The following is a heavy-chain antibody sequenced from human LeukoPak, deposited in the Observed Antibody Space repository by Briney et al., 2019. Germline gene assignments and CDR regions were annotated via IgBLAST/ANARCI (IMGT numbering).Heavy chain of an antibody. V-gene: IGHV4-59*01. J-gene: IGHJ4*02. CDR1: GGSISSYY. CDR3: AGVEMATIGFSVDY. CDR2: IYYSGST. Sequence: SETLSLTCTVSGGSISSYYWSWIRQPPGKGLEWIGYIYYSGSTNYNPSLKSRVTISVDTSKNQFSLKLSSVTAADTAVYYRAGVEMATIGFSVDYWGQGTLVTVSS. D-gene: IGHD5-12*01.